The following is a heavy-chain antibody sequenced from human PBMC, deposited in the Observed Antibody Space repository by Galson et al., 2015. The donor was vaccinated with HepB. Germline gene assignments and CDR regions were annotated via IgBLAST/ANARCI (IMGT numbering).Heavy chain of an antibody. CDR2: ISGYNGNT. D-gene: IGHD3-22*01. Sequence: SVKVSCKASGYTFTSYAISWVRQAPGQGLEWMGWISGYNGNTYYAQKFQGRVTMTTDTSTSTAYMELRSLRSDDTAVYYCARVPKPYYYDHSGPFDYWAREPWSPSP. CDR1: GYTFTSYA. J-gene: IGHJ4*02. V-gene: IGHV1-18*04. CDR3: ARVPKPYYYDHSGPFDY.